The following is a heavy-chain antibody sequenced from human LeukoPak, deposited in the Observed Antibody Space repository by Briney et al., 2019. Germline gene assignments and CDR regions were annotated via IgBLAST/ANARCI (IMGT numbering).Heavy chain of an antibody. J-gene: IGHJ3*02. CDR2: IIPIFGTA. V-gene: IGHV1-69*13. CDR3: ARYCSGGSCYDAFDI. Sequence: VASVKVSCKASGGTFSSYAISWVRQAPGQGLEWMGGIIPIFGTANYAQKFQGRVTITADESTSTAYMELSSLRSEDTAVYYCARYCSGGSCYDAFDIWGQGTMVTVSS. CDR1: GGTFSSYA. D-gene: IGHD2-15*01.